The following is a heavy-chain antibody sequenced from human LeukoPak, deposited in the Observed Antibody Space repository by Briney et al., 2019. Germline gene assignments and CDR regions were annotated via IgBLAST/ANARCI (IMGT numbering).Heavy chain of an antibody. J-gene: IGHJ4*02. Sequence: ASVKVSCKASGYTFTTYYVHWVRQAPGQGLEWMGIINPSGGSTTYAQKFQGRVTMTRDTSISTAYMELSRLRSDDTAVYYCALNDYWGQGTLVTVSS. CDR1: GYTFTTYY. V-gene: IGHV1-46*01. CDR3: ALNDY. CDR2: INPSGGST.